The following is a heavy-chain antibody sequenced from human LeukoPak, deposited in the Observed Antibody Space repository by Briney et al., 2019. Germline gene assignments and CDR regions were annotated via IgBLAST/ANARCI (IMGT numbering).Heavy chain of an antibody. CDR1: GFTFSNYP. Sequence: GGSLRLSCAASGFTFSNYPMHWVRQAPGKGLEYVSAISGNGFSTYYADSVRGRFTISRDNSKNTLYLQMGSLRGGDTAVYYCSVEWLSQSDYWGQGTLVTVSS. CDR2: ISGNGFST. J-gene: IGHJ4*02. CDR3: SVEWLSQSDY. D-gene: IGHD3-3*01. V-gene: IGHV3-64*02.